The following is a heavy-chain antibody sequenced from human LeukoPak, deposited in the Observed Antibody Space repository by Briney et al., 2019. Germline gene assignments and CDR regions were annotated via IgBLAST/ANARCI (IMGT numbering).Heavy chain of an antibody. CDR2: IFYNGNT. CDR3: ARAPRDRGYCGATSCFEYMDV. V-gene: IGHV4-59*01. D-gene: IGHD2-2*01. Sequence: PSETLSLTCNVSGASFSSYYWSWLRQPPGKGLEWIAYIFYNGNTKYNPSLKSRVTISVDTSKTQFSLKVTSVTAADTAVYYCARAPRDRGYCGATSCFEYMDVWGRGTTVTISS. CDR1: GASFSSYY. J-gene: IGHJ6*03.